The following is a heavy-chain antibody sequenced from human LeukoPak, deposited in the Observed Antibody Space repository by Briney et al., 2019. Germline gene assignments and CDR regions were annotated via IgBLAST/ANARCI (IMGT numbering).Heavy chain of an antibody. D-gene: IGHD6-13*01. CDR1: GFTFSSYS. J-gene: IGHJ4*02. Sequence: GGSLRLSCAASGFTFSSYSMNWVRQAPGKGLEWVSYISGSSSTIYYADSVKGRFTISRDNAENSLYLQMNSLRAEDTAVYYCARAPGAIAAAGAPFDYWGQGTLVTVSS. V-gene: IGHV3-48*01. CDR3: ARAPGAIAAAGAPFDY. CDR2: ISGSSSTI.